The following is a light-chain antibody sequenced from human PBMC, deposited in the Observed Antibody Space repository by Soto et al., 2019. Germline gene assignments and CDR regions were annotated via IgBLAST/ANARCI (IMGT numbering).Light chain of an antibody. J-gene: IGLJ1*01. CDR1: STDFVIYNR. CDR3: SLYTSENAYV. V-gene: IGLV2-18*01. CDR2: EVS. Sequence: QAALTQPPSVSGSPVQSVTISCTVTSTDFVIYNRVSWYQQPPGTAPKLMIYEVSNRPSGVPDRFSGFKSGNTASLTISGLQAADEADYYCSLYTSENAYVFGTRTKVTVL.